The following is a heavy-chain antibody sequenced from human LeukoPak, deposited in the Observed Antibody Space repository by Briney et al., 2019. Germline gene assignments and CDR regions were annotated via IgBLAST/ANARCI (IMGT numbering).Heavy chain of an antibody. D-gene: IGHD6-19*01. CDR3: ARDSSGWYQWFDP. CDR2: MNPKSGNT. V-gene: IGHV1-8*01. J-gene: IGHJ5*02. Sequence: ASVKVSCKASGYTFISYDINWVRQTTGQGLEWRGWMNPKSGNTAYAKKFQGRVTMPRNTSISTDYIELSSLRSEDTAVYYCARDSSGWYQWFDPWGQGTLVTVAS. CDR1: GYTFISYD.